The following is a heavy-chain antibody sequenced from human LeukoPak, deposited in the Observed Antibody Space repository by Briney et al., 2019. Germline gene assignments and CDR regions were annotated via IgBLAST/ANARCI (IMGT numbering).Heavy chain of an antibody. V-gene: IGHV3-7*01. D-gene: IGHD3-3*01. Sequence: PGGSLRLSCAASGFTFSSYWMSWVRQAPGKGLEWVANIKQDGSEKYYVDSVKGRFTISRGNAKNSLYLQMNSLRAEDTAVYYCAREGTIFGVVKGYYYMDVWGKGTTVTVSS. J-gene: IGHJ6*03. CDR3: AREGTIFGVVKGYYYMDV. CDR2: IKQDGSEK. CDR1: GFTFSSYW.